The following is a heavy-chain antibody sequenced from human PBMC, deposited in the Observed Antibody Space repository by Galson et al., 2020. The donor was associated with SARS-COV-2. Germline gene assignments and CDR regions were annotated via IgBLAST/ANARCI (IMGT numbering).Heavy chain of an antibody. V-gene: IGHV3-72*01. CDR2: IRNKPSSYTT. Sequence: QLGESLKIYCAASGFPFSDNYMDWVRQAPGKGLEWVGSIRNKPSSYTTEYAASVKGRFTILRDDSENSLYLQMNSLKIEDTAVYYCTRSGTGWTDWFDPWGQGTLVTVSS. J-gene: IGHJ5*02. D-gene: IGHD2-8*02. CDR1: GFPFSDNY. CDR3: TRSGTGWTDWFDP.